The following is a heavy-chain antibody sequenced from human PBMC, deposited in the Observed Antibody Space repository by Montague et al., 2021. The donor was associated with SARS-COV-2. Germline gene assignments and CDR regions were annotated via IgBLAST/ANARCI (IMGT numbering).Heavy chain of an antibody. CDR1: GGSIRSGIYY. CDR3: ARGTTVSSSGYYTGWFDP. Sequence: TLSLTCTVSGGSIRSGIYYWSWLRQPAGKGLEWIGRIYTSGSTNYNPSLNSRVTMSADTTKNRFSLKLSSVTAADTAVYYCARGTTVSSSGYYTGWFDPWGQGTLVTVSS. CDR2: IYTSGST. D-gene: IGHD3-3*01. J-gene: IGHJ5*02. V-gene: IGHV4-61*02.